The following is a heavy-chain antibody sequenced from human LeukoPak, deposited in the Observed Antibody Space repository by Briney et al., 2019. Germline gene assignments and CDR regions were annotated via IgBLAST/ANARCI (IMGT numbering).Heavy chain of an antibody. V-gene: IGHV4-4*09. J-gene: IGHJ4*02. CDR2: IYTSGST. CDR1: GGSINNYY. D-gene: IGHD3-10*02. CDR3: ARHVSTSESENFDY. Sequence: SETLSLTCSVSGGSINNYYWSWIRQPPGKGLEWIGYIYTSGSTNHNPSLKSRVTISVDTSKNQFSLKLSSVTAADTAVYYCARHVSTSESENFDYWGQGTLVTVSS.